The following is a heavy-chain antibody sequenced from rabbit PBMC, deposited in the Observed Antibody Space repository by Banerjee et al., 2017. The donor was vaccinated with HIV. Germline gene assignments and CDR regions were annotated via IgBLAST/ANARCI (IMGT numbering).Heavy chain of an antibody. D-gene: IGHD8-1*01. CDR2: IYGGGSNLS. V-gene: IGHV1S45*01. J-gene: IGHJ6*01. CDR3: ARDTGSSFSSYGMDL. CDR1: GFSFTNDHW. Sequence: QEQLEESGGDLVKPEGSLTLTCTASGFSFTNDHWICWVRQAPGKGLEWVACIYGGGSNLSYYANWAKGRFTISKTSSTTVTLEMTGLTVADTATYFCARDTGSSFSSYGMDLRGPGTLVTVS.